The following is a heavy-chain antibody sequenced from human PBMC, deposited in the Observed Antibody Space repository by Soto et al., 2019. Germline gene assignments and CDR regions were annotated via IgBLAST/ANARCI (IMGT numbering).Heavy chain of an antibody. D-gene: IGHD3-3*02. CDR2: IYHTGST. J-gene: IGHJ5*02. V-gene: IGHV4-59*08. CDR3: ASPKIAFYNWFDP. Sequence: SETLSLTCTVSGDSINPYYWSWIRQPPGKGLEWIAYIYHTGSTSYNPSLKSRVTISVDTSKNQFSLTLNSVTAADTAVYYCASPKIAFYNWFDPWGQGTLVTVSS. CDR1: GDSINPYY.